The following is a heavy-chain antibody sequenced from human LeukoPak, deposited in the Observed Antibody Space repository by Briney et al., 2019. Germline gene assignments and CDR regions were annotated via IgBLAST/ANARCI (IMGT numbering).Heavy chain of an antibody. CDR2: IYYSGST. CDR3: VRGIAIFGVIITYYYGLDV. CDR1: GGSISNYY. V-gene: IGHV4-59*01. Sequence: SETLSLTCTVSGGSISNYYRSWIRQAPGKGLEWIGYIYYSGSTNYNPSLKSRVTISADTSKNQFSLTLSSVTAADTAVYFCVRGIAIFGVIITYYYGLDVWGQGTTVTVSS. D-gene: IGHD3-3*01. J-gene: IGHJ6*02.